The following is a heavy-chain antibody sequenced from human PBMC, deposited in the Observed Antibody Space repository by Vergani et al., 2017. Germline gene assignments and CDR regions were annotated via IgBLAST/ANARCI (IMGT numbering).Heavy chain of an antibody. Sequence: QVQLVQSGAEVKKPGSSVKVSCKASGGTFSSYAISWVRQAPGQGLEWMGRIIPIFGTANYAQKFQGRVTITADESTSTAYMELSSLRSEDTAVYYGARNGYGDYGCLVGYFDYWGQGTLVTVSS. CDR2: IIPIFGTA. J-gene: IGHJ4*02. CDR3: ARNGYGDYGCLVGYFDY. V-gene: IGHV1-69*18. D-gene: IGHD4-17*01. CDR1: GGTFSSYA.